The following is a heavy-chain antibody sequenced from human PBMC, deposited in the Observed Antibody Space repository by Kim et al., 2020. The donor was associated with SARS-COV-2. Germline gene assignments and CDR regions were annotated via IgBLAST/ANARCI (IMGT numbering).Heavy chain of an antibody. J-gene: IGHJ4*03. CDR3: SRQGYHIVTGYGYF. D-gene: IGHD3-9*01. CDR2: IYYTGSI. Sequence: SETLSLTCTVSGGSISSTSSYWGWIRQPPGKGLEWIGSIYYTGSIFYSSSLKSRLSISVDTSQNLFSLNLMSVTAADTAVYYCSRQGYHIVTGYGYF. CDR1: GGSISSTSSY. V-gene: IGHV4-39*01.